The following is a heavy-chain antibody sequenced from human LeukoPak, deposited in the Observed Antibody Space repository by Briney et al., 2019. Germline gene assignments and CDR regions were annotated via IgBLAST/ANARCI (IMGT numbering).Heavy chain of an antibody. CDR1: GGSISNYY. V-gene: IGHV4-4*07. Sequence: SETLSLTCTVSGGSISNYYWSWIRQPAGKGLEWIGRIYTSGSTNYNPSLKSRVTMSVDTSKNQFSLKLSSVTAADTAVYYYARVSMVRGAPDYYFDYWGQGTLVTVSS. J-gene: IGHJ4*02. CDR2: IYTSGST. CDR3: ARVSMVRGAPDYYFDY. D-gene: IGHD3-10*01.